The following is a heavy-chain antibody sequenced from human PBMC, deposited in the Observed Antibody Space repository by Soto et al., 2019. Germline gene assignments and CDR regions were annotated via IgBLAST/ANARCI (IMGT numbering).Heavy chain of an antibody. CDR3: TTERYYDCVWGSYRSFDY. D-gene: IGHD3-16*02. Sequence: EVQLVESGGGLVKPGGSLRLSCAASGFTFSNAWMNWVRQAPGKGLEWVGRIKSKTDGGTTDYAAPVKGRFTISRDDSKNTLYLQMNSLKTEDTAVYYCTTERYYDCVWGSYRSFDYWGQGTLVTVSS. CDR2: IKSKTDGGTT. CDR1: GFTFSNAW. V-gene: IGHV3-15*07. J-gene: IGHJ4*02.